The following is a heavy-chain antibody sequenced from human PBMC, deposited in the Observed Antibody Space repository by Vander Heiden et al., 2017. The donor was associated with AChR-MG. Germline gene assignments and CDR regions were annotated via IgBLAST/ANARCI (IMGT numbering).Heavy chain of an antibody. V-gene: IGHV3-48*02. J-gene: IGHJ4*02. D-gene: IGHD3-16*02. Sequence: EVQLVESGGGLVQPGGSLRPSRAASGFTFSSYSMIGVRQAPGKGLEWVSYISSSSSTIYYADSVKGRFTISRDNAKNSLYLQMNSLRDEDTAVYYCARDFPLGELSPNPERIPGAYWGQGTLVTVSS. CDR2: ISSSSSTI. CDR3: ARDFPLGELSPNPERIPGAY. CDR1: GFTFSSYS.